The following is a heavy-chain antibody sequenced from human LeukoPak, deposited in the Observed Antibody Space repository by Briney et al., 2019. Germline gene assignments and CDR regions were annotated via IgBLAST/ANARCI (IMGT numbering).Heavy chain of an antibody. CDR3: ASLFPWFDP. V-gene: IGHV3-48*03. CDR1: GFTFSDYE. J-gene: IGHJ5*02. Sequence: GGSLRLSCAASGFTFSDYEMNWVRQAPGKGLEWLSHISISGTTIHYADSVKGRFTISRDNAKNSVYLQMTSLRAEDTAVYYCASLFPWFDPWGQGTLVTVSS. CDR2: ISISGTTI.